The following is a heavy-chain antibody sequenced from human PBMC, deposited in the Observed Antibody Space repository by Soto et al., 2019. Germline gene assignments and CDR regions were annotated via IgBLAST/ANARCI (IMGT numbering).Heavy chain of an antibody. Sequence: PSDTLSLTCTVSGGSVSSGNQYWSWIRQPPGKGLEWIGYIYNSGSTDYNPSLKSRVSISVDTSKNQFSLNLSSVTAADTAMYLCASGSSVSAYIDPWGQGTLVTVSS. CDR1: GGSVSSGNQY. D-gene: IGHD6-13*01. CDR2: IYNSGST. J-gene: IGHJ5*02. CDR3: ASGSSVSAYIDP. V-gene: IGHV4-61*01.